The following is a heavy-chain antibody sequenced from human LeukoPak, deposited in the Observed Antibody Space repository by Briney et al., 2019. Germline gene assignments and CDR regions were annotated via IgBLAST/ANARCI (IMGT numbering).Heavy chain of an antibody. CDR3: AGGNDYVWGSFDY. V-gene: IGHV1-69*01. CDR2: IIPIFGTA. CDR1: GGTFSSYA. J-gene: IGHJ4*02. Sequence: SVKVSCKASGGTFSSYAISWVRQAPGQGLEWMGGIIPIFGTANYAQKFQGRVTITADESTSTAYMELSSLRSEDTAVYYCAGGNDYVWGSFDYWGQGTLVTVSS. D-gene: IGHD3-16*01.